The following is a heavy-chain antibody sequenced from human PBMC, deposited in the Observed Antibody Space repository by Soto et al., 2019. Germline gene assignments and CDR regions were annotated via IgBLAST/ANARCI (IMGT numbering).Heavy chain of an antibody. CDR3: VRDQKYFRVNGNWFDS. CDR2: VSGNNGAS. D-gene: IGHD2-2*01. J-gene: IGHJ5*01. Sequence: GASVKVSCKASGYTSADFGISWVRQAPGQGLERMGWVSGNNGASNPAPKVQGRITMTLDTSTGVSYMALRSLRSDDTAIYYCVRDQKYFRVNGNWFDSWGQGTLVTVS. CDR1: GYTSADFG. V-gene: IGHV1-18*04.